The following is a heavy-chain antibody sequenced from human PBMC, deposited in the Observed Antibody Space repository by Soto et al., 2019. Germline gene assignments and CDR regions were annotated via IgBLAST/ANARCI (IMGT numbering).Heavy chain of an antibody. J-gene: IGHJ4*02. CDR2: IYYSGST. CDR1: GGSISSYY. D-gene: IGHD4-17*01. Sequence: QVQLQESGPGLVKPSETLSLTCTVSGGSISSYYWSWIRQPPGKGLEWIGYIYYSGSTNYNPSLKSRVTKSVDTSKNQFSLKLSSGTAADTAVDYCARSYGDYDDYWCQGTLVTVSS. CDR3: ARSYGDYDDY. V-gene: IGHV4-59*01.